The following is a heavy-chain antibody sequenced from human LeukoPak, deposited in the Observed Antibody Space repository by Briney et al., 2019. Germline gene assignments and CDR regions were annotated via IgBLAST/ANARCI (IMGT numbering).Heavy chain of an antibody. CDR2: INHSGST. Sequence: SETLSLPCAVYGGSFRGYYWSWIRQPPAKGLELIGEINHSGSTNYNPSLKSRVTISVDTSKNQFSLKLSSVTAADTAVYYCARVAHKAGTRPWGQGTLVTVSS. D-gene: IGHD6-19*01. V-gene: IGHV4-34*01. CDR1: GGSFRGYY. CDR3: ARVAHKAGTRP. J-gene: IGHJ5*02.